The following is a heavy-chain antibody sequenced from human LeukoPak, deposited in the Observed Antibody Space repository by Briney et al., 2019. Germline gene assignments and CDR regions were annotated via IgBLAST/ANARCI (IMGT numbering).Heavy chain of an antibody. J-gene: IGHJ5*02. CDR2: IYYSGST. CDR1: GGSISSSGYY. D-gene: IGHD3-9*01. V-gene: IGHV4-39*01. Sequence: SETLSLTCTVSGGSISSSGYYWGWIRQPPGKGLEWIGSIYYSGSTYYNPSLKSRVTISVDTSKNQFSLKLSSVTAADTAVYYCARGEQYYDILTGYYSNWFDPWGQGTLVTVSS. CDR3: ARGEQYYDILTGYYSNWFDP.